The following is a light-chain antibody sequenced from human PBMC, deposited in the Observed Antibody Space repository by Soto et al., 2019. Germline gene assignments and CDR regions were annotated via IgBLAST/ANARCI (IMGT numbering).Light chain of an antibody. Sequence: DIQMTQSPSTLAASVGDRVTIACRASQNIDHWLAWYQLKPGKAPKFLIYDASILESGVPSRFRGSGSGTEFPLTISSLQPDDFATYYCQRYNSNSRTFGQGTRVEL. CDR1: QNIDHW. CDR2: DAS. CDR3: QRYNSNSRT. J-gene: IGKJ1*01. V-gene: IGKV1-5*01.